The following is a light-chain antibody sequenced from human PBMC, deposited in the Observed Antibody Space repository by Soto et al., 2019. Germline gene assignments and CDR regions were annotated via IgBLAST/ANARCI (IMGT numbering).Light chain of an antibody. CDR2: QTS. CDR3: QQYGSSPGLFS. CDR1: QYINTR. Sequence: EIVLTQSPATLSSFPGDRVTLSCRASQYINTRLAWYQHRPGQAPRLLIYQTSLRAAGNPARLSASGSGTDFTLTISDVQPEDFSVYFCQQYGSSPGLFSFGPGSKVYFK. J-gene: IGKJ3*01. V-gene: IGKV3D-11*03.